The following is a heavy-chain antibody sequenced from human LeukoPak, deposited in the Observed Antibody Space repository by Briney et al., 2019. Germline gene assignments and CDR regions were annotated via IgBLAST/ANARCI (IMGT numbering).Heavy chain of an antibody. V-gene: IGHV3-43D*03. D-gene: IGHD6-13*01. J-gene: IGHJ4*02. CDR3: AIGKPSAAAGTFDY. CDR2: ISWDGGST. Sequence: PGGSLRLTCAASGFTFDDYAMHWVRQAPGKGLEWVSLISWDGGSTYYADSVKGRFTISRDNSKNSLYLQMNSLRTEDTALYYCAIGKPSAAAGTFDYWGQGTLVTVSS. CDR1: GFTFDDYA.